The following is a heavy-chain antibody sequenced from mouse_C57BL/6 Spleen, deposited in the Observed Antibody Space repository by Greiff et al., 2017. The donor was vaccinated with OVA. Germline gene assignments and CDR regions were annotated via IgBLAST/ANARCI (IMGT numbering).Heavy chain of an antibody. D-gene: IGHD1-1*01. CDR2: ISYDGSN. CDR1: GYSITSGYS. Sequence: EVKLQESGPGLVKPSQSLSLTCSVTGYSITSGYSWHWIRQFPGNKLEWMGYISYDGSNNYNPSLKNRISLTRDTSKNQFFLKLKSVTTEDTATYYCARVTTVVAWYFDVWGTGTTVTVSS. CDR3: ARVTTVVAWYFDV. J-gene: IGHJ1*03. V-gene: IGHV3-6*01.